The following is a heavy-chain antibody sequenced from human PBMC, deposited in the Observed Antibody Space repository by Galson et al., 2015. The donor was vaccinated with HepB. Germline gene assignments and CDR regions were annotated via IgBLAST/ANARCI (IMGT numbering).Heavy chain of an antibody. CDR2: IKQDGSEK. CDR3: ARETGGKYYYYYMDV. Sequence: SLRLSCAASGFTFSSYWMSWVRQAPGKGLEWVANIKQDGSEKYYVDSVKGRFTISRDNAKNSLYLQMNSLRAEDTAVYYCARETGGKYYYYYMDVWGKGTTVTVSS. J-gene: IGHJ6*03. CDR1: GFTFSSYW. V-gene: IGHV3-7*03. D-gene: IGHD7-27*01.